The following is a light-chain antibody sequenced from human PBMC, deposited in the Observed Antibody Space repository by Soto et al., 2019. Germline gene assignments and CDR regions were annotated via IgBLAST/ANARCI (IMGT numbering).Light chain of an antibody. CDR1: SSDVGGYNY. CDR2: EVS. V-gene: IGLV2-8*01. J-gene: IGLJ2*01. Sequence: QSALTQPPSASGSPGQSVTISCTGTSSDVGGYNYVSWYQQHPGKAPKLMIYEVSKRPSGVPDRFSGSKSGNTASLTVSGLQAEDEADYYCSSYAGSINFPVVFGGGTKLTVL. CDR3: SSYAGSINFPVV.